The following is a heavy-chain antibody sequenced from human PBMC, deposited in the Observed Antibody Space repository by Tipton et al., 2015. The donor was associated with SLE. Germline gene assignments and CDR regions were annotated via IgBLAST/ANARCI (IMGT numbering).Heavy chain of an antibody. CDR2: IKYDETEK. D-gene: IGHD3-10*01. Sequence: SLRLSCAASGFTFSNYWMTWVRQAPGKGLEWVANIKYDETEKYYVDSVRGRFTISRDNAKNSLDLQMNSLRAEDTAVYYCARIHYYGSGSRDYWGQGTLVTVSS. CDR1: GFTFSNYW. CDR3: ARIHYYGSGSRDY. V-gene: IGHV3-7*01. J-gene: IGHJ4*02.